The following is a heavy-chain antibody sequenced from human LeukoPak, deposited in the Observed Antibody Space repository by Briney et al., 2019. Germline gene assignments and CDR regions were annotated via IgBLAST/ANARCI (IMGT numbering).Heavy chain of an antibody. Sequence: SQTLSLTCTVSGGSISSGGYHWSWIRQHPGKGLEWIGYISYSGSTYYNPSLKSRVTISADTSKNQFSLKLSSVTAADTAVYYCARVPLGLMLQPYYFDYWGQGTLVTVSS. V-gene: IGHV4-31*03. CDR1: GGSISSGGYH. J-gene: IGHJ4*02. CDR3: ARVPLGLMLQPYYFDY. CDR2: ISYSGST. D-gene: IGHD3-16*01.